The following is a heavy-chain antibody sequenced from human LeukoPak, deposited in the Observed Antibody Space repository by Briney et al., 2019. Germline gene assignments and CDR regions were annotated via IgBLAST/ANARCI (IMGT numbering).Heavy chain of an antibody. Sequence: SETLSLTCAVSGGSISSGSYYWSWIRQPAGKGLEWIGRIYTSGSTNYNPSLKSRVTISVDTSKNQFSLKLSSVTAADTAVYYCARALTIFGGFDPWGQGTLVTVSS. D-gene: IGHD3-9*01. CDR3: ARALTIFGGFDP. J-gene: IGHJ5*02. V-gene: IGHV4-61*02. CDR1: GGSISSGSYY. CDR2: IYTSGST.